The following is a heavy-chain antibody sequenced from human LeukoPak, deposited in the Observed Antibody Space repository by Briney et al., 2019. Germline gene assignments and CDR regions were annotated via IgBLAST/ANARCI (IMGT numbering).Heavy chain of an antibody. V-gene: IGHV3-21*01. Sequence: GGSLRLSCAASGFIFSSYTTNWVRQAPGKGLEWVSSVTSSSSYIYYADSVKGRFTISRDNAKQSLYLQMNSLRAEDTAVYYCARDPYNNADFDYWGQGTLVTVSS. J-gene: IGHJ4*02. D-gene: IGHD4-11*01. CDR2: VTSSSSYI. CDR3: ARDPYNNADFDY. CDR1: GFIFSSYT.